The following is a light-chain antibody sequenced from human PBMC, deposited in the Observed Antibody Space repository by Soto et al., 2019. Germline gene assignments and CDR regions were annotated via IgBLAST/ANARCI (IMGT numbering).Light chain of an antibody. Sequence: DIQMTQSPSTLSASVGDRVTITCRASQSISHWLAWYQQKPGKAPTVLIYQTSILESGVPSRFSGSGSGTEFTLTISSLQPDDFAPYYCQQYSRYSITFGGGTKVEMK. V-gene: IGKV1-5*03. CDR1: QSISHW. CDR3: QQYSRYSIT. CDR2: QTS. J-gene: IGKJ4*01.